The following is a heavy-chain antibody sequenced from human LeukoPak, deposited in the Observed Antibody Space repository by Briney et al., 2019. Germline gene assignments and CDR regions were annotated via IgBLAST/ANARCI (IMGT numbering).Heavy chain of an antibody. CDR3: ARAGVHPSWFDP. D-gene: IGHD1-1*01. J-gene: IGHJ5*02. V-gene: IGHV1-24*01. CDR1: GYTLTELS. CDR2: FDPEDGET. Sequence: ASVKVSCKVSGYTLTELSMHWVRQAPGKGLEWMGGFDPEDGETIYAQKFQGRVTITADKSTSTAYMELSSLRSEDTAVYYCARAGVHPSWFDPWGQGTLVTVSS.